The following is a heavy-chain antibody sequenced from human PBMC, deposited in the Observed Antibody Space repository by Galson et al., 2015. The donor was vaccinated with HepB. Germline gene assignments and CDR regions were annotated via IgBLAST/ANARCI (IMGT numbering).Heavy chain of an antibody. CDR2: INPNSGGT. D-gene: IGHD6-13*01. CDR1: GYTFTGYY. CDR3: ARDVETGYSSSWDDY. J-gene: IGHJ4*02. Sequence: SVKVSCKASGYTFTGYYMHWVRQAPGQGLEWMGWINPNSGGTNYAQKFQGRVTMTRDTSISTAYMELSRLRSDDTAVYYCARDVETGYSSSWDDYWGQETLVTVSS. V-gene: IGHV1-2*02.